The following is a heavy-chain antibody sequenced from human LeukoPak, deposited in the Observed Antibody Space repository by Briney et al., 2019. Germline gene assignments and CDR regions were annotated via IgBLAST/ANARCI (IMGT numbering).Heavy chain of an antibody. Sequence: SETLSLTCAVSGYSISSGYYWGWIRQPPGKGLEWIGSITYYNPSLKSRVTISVDTSKNQFSLKLSSVTAADTAVYYCARQWRDGDWFDPWGQGTQVTVSS. CDR1: GYSISSGYY. D-gene: IGHD6-19*01. J-gene: IGHJ5*02. V-gene: IGHV4-38-2*01. CDR3: ARQWRDGDWFDP. CDR2: IT.